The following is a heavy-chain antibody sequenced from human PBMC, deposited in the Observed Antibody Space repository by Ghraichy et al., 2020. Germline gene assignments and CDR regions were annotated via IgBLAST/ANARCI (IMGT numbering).Heavy chain of an antibody. J-gene: IGHJ4*02. Sequence: SETLSLTCTVSGGSISSSSYYWGWIRQPPGKGLEWIGNIYYSGSTYYNPSLKSRVTISVDTSKNQFSLKLSSVTAADTAVYYCASRDWSSGFFDYWGQGTRVTVSS. CDR1: GGSISSSSYY. V-gene: IGHV4-39*01. CDR2: IYYSGST. D-gene: IGHD6-25*01. CDR3: ASRDWSSGFFDY.